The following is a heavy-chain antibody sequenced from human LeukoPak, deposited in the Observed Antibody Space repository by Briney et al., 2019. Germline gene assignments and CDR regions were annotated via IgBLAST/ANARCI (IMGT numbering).Heavy chain of an antibody. CDR2: IYYSGST. J-gene: IGHJ4*02. CDR3: ARLVVAATPTYYFDY. D-gene: IGHD2-15*01. V-gene: IGHV4-59*08. Sequence: SETLSLTCTVSGGSISSYYWSWIRQPPGKGLEWTGYIYYSGSTNYNPSLRSRVTISVDTSKNQFSLKLSSVTAADTAVYYCARLVVAATPTYYFDYWGQGTLVTVSS. CDR1: GGSISSYY.